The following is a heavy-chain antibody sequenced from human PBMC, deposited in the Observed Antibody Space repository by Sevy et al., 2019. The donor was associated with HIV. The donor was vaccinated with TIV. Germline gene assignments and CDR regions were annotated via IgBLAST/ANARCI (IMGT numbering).Heavy chain of an antibody. J-gene: IGHJ4*02. V-gene: IGHV3-15*01. D-gene: IGHD3-10*01. Sequence: GGSLRLSCAASGFTFSNAWMSWVRQAPGKGLEWVGRIKSKTDGGTTDYAAPVKGRFTISRDDSKNTLYLQMNSLKTEDTAVYYCTTDLAPIPLWFGELSNYWGQGTLVTVSS. CDR1: GFTFSNAW. CDR3: TTDLAPIPLWFGELSNY. CDR2: IKSKTDGGTT.